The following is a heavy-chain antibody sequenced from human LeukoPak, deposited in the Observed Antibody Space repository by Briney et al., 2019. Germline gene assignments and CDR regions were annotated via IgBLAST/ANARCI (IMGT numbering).Heavy chain of an antibody. CDR3: ARDLDATTRLFDI. J-gene: IGHJ3*02. V-gene: IGHV4-59*12. Sequence: SETLSLTCTVSGDSMSTYYWTWIRQPPGKGLEWIGYIYYSGSTNYNPSLKSRVTISVDKSKNQFSLKLSSVTAADTAVYYCARDLDATTRLFDIWGQGTMVTVSS. CDR1: GDSMSTYY. CDR2: IYYSGST. D-gene: IGHD3-3*01.